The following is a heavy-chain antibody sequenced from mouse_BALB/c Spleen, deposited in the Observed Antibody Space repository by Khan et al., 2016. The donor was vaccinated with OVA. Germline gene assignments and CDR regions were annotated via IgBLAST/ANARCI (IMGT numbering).Heavy chain of an antibody. V-gene: IGHV3-2*02. CDR1: GYSITSGYG. CDR2: ISYSGST. CDR3: ARTARIKY. Sequence: EVQLQQSGPGLVKPSQSLSLTCTVTGYSITSGYGWNWIRQFPGNKLEWMCYISYSGSTNYNPSLKSRIPINRDTSKNQFFLQLNSVTTEDTATYYCARTARIKYWGQGTTLTVSS. J-gene: IGHJ2*01. D-gene: IGHD1-2*01.